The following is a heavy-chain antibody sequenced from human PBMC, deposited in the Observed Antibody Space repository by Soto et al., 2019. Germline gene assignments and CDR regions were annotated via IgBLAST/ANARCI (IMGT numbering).Heavy chain of an antibody. V-gene: IGHV1-18*01. D-gene: IGHD1-26*01. J-gene: IGHJ4*02. CDR3: ARALCRSGTYYAVAN. CDR1: GYTPTNYD. Sequence: QVQLVQSGAEVKKPGASVKVSCKTSGYTPTNYDIGWVRQAPGQGLEYMGWISAYNGNTNYARKLQDRVTLTTDTSTRTAYMGLRSLPSDDTAVYYCARALCRSGTYYAVANWGQGTLVTVSS. CDR2: ISAYNGNT.